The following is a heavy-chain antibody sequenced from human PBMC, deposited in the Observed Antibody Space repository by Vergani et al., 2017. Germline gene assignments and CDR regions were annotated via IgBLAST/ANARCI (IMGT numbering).Heavy chain of an antibody. Sequence: VHLVESGGGVVQPGGSLRLSCAASGFTFSSYAMSWVRQAPGKGLEWVSAISGSGGSTYYADSVKGRFTISRDNSKNTLYLQMNSLRAEDTAVYYCAKGTLGYCSGGSCYSDYWGQGTLVTVSS. D-gene: IGHD2-15*01. V-gene: IGHV3-23*04. J-gene: IGHJ4*02. CDR1: GFTFSSYA. CDR2: ISGSGGST. CDR3: AKGTLGYCSGGSCYSDY.